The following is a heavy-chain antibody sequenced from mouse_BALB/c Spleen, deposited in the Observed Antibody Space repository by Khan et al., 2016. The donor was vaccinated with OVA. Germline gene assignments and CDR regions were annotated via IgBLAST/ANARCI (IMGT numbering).Heavy chain of an antibody. CDR1: GFNIKDTY. Sequence: EVQLQESGAELVKPGASVKLSCSASGFNIKDTYIHWMKQRPEQGLEWIGRIDPPNDDSKYGPKFQAKATLTAEKSSNTAYLQISSLTSEDTAVYYCATLSGNPFAFWGQGTLVSVSA. D-gene: IGHD2-1*01. CDR3: ATLSGNPFAF. J-gene: IGHJ3*01. V-gene: IGHV14-3*02. CDR2: IDPPNDDS.